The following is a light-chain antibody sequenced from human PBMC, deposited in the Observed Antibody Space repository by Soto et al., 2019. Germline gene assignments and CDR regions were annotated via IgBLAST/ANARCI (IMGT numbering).Light chain of an antibody. CDR1: ESVSSY. CDR3: QQRSNWPPFN. J-gene: IGKJ5*01. V-gene: IGKV3-11*01. CDR2: DAS. Sequence: EIVLTQSPATLSLSPGERATLSCRASESVSSYLVWYQQKPGQAPRLLIYDASNRATGIPARFSGSGSGTDFTLTISSLEPEDFAIYYCQQRSNWPPFNFGKGTRLDIK.